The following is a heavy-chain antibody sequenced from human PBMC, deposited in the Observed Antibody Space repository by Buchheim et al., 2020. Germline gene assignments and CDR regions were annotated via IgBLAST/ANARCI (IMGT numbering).Heavy chain of an antibody. J-gene: IGHJ4*02. CDR2: ISGSGGST. D-gene: IGHD2-21*02. CDR3: AKDGGNCGGDCYAPLPFDY. V-gene: IGHV3-23*01. CDR1: GFTFSSYA. Sequence: EVQLLESGGGLVQPGGSLRLSCAASGFTFSSYAMSWVRQAPGKGLEWVSAISGSGGSTYYADSVKGRFTNSRDNSKNTLYLQMNSLRAEDTAVYYCAKDGGNCGGDCYAPLPFDYWGQGTL.